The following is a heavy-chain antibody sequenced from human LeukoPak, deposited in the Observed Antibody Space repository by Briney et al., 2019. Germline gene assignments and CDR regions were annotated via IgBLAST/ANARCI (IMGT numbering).Heavy chain of an antibody. D-gene: IGHD3-10*01. Sequence: QAGGSLRLSCAASGFTFSSYAMHWVRQAPGKGLEWLAVISYDGNIDYHADSVKGRFTISRDNSKNTVYLQMNSLGVDDTAVYYCARSRVTVLRGLYYFPYWGQGALVTVSS. CDR2: ISYDGNID. CDR1: GFTFSSYA. CDR3: ARSRVTVLRGLYYFPY. V-gene: IGHV3-30*14. J-gene: IGHJ4*02.